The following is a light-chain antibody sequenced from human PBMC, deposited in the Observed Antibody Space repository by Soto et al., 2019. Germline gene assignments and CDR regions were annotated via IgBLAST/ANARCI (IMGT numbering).Light chain of an antibody. CDR2: GAS. V-gene: IGKV3-15*01. CDR3: QQYNDWPLT. CDR1: QSVSSN. Sequence: EIVLTHSPGTLSLSPGERATFSCRASQSVSSNYLAWYQQKPGQAPRLLIYGASTRATGIPGRFSGSGSGTEFTLTISSLQSEDFALYYCQQYNDWPLTFGQGTKVDIK. J-gene: IGKJ1*01.